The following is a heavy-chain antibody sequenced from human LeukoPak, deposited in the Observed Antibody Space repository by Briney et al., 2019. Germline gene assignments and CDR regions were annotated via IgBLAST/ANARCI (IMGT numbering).Heavy chain of an antibody. J-gene: IGHJ4*02. CDR2: ISYDGSNK. V-gene: IGHV3-30*04. CDR3: ARDEGFYGSGSYNTPFDF. CDR1: GFTFSSYA. Sequence: PGGSLRLSCAASGFTFSSYAMHWVRRAPGKGLEWVAVISYDGSNKYYADSVKGRFTISRDNSKNTLYLQMNSLRAEDTAVYYCARDEGFYGSGSYNTPFDFWGQGTLVTVSS. D-gene: IGHD3-10*01.